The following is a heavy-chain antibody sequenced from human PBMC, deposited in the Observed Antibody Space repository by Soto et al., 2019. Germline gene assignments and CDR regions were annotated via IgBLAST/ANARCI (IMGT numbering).Heavy chain of an antibody. V-gene: IGHV4-61*01. Sequence: PSETLSLTCTVSGGSVSSGSYYWSWIRQPPGKGLEWIGYIYYSGSTNYNPSLKSRVTISVDTSKNQFSLKLSSVTAADTAVYYCARRYSSNFDYWGQGTLVTVSS. J-gene: IGHJ4*02. CDR1: GGSVSSGSYY. CDR3: ARRYSSNFDY. D-gene: IGHD6-13*01. CDR2: IYYSGST.